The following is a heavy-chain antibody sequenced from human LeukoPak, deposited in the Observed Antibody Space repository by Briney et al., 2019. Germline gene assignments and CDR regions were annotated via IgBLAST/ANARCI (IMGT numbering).Heavy chain of an antibody. D-gene: IGHD3-22*01. CDR2: INWNGGSR. CDR1: GFNFDEYG. J-gene: IGHJ4*02. Sequence: PGGSLRLACAASGFNFDEYGMTWVRQAPGKGLEWVSGINWNGGSRGYADSVKGRFTISRDNAKKFLYLQMNSLRAEDTALYYCARRVYYYDTSPTLLGMGFDYWGQGTLVTVSS. CDR3: ARRVYYYDTSPTLLGMGFDY. V-gene: IGHV3-20*04.